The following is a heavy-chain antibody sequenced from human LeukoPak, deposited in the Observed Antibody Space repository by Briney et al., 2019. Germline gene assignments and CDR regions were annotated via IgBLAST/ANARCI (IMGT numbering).Heavy chain of an antibody. CDR1: GYTFTSYD. Sequence: GASVKVSCKASGYTFTSYDINWVRQATGQGLEWMGWMNPNSGNTGYAQKFQGRVTMTRNTSISTAYMELSSLRSEDTAVYYCARGNLGTDSSSWYISYYYYYGMDVWGQGTTVTVSS. D-gene: IGHD6-13*01. CDR2: MNPNSGNT. CDR3: ARGNLGTDSSSWYISYYYYYGMDV. J-gene: IGHJ6*02. V-gene: IGHV1-8*01.